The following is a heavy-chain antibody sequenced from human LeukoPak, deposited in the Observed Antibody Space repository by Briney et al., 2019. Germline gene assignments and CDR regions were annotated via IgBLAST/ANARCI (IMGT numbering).Heavy chain of an antibody. D-gene: IGHD1-1*01. CDR1: GGSISSGGYY. CDR2: IYHSGST. J-gene: IGHJ4*02. V-gene: IGHV4-30-2*01. Sequence: SQTLSLTCTVSGGSISSGGYYWGWIRQPPGKGLEWIGYIYHSGSTYYNPSLKSRVTISVDRSKNQFSLKLSSVTAADTAVYYCARENGDYWGQGTLVTVSS. CDR3: ARENGDY.